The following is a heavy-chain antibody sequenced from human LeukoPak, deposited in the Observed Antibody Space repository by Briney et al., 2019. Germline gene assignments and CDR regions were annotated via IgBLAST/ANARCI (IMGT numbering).Heavy chain of an antibody. Sequence: SETLSLTCTVSGGSISSYYWGWIRQPPGKGLEWIGYIYYSGSTNYNPSLKSRVTISVDTSKNRFSLKLSSVTAADTAVYYCARASTAAGTAFDYFDYWGQGTLVTVSS. CDR1: GGSISSYY. D-gene: IGHD6-13*01. V-gene: IGHV4-59*01. CDR2: IYYSGST. CDR3: ARASTAAGTAFDYFDY. J-gene: IGHJ4*02.